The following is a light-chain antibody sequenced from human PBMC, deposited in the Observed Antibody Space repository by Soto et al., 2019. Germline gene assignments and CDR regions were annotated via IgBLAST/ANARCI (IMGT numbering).Light chain of an antibody. J-gene: IGKJ1*01. CDR2: DAS. CDR1: QSVSTR. V-gene: IGKV1-5*01. Sequence: DIKLTQSPSFLSASVVDVVTTTCRASQSVSTRLAWYQQKPGKAPKVLIYDASSWAGGVPSRFTGSGSGTEFTLTINSLQTDDFATYYCQQYSVYWTFGQGTKVDIK. CDR3: QQYSVYWT.